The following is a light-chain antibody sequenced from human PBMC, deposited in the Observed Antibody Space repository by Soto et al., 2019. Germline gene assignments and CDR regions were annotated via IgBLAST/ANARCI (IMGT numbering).Light chain of an antibody. Sequence: IVMTQSPATLSVSPGERATLSCRASQSVNNNLAWYQQKPGRAPRVLIYGASSRATGIPDRFSGSGSGTDFTLTITRLEPEDFAVYYCQQYGSSPRTFGQGTRLEIK. CDR1: QSVNNN. V-gene: IGKV3-20*01. CDR2: GAS. J-gene: IGKJ5*01. CDR3: QQYGSSPRT.